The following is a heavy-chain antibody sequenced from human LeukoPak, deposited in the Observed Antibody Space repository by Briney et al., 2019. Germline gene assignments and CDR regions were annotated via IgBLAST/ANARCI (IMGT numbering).Heavy chain of an antibody. CDR1: GYTFTNYD. CDR3: VRGSKRVQGAIGVH. Sequence: GASVKISCKASGYTFTNYDINWVRQATGQGLEWMGWMNPDSDNAGYAQKFQGKATMTRNTSIATAYMDLSSLRSEDTAIYYCVRGSKRVQGAIGVHWGQGTLVIVSS. V-gene: IGHV1-8*01. D-gene: IGHD2-21*01. CDR2: MNPDSDNA. J-gene: IGHJ4*02.